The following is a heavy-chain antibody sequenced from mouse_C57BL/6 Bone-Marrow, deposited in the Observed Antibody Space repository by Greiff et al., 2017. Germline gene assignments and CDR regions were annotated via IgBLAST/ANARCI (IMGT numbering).Heavy chain of an antibody. CDR3: AVDDGYDDYAMDY. V-gene: IGHV14-1*01. Sequence: VQLQQSGAELVRPGASVKLSCTASGFNIKDYYMHWVKQRPEQGLEWIGRIDPEDGDTEYAPKFQGKATMTADTSSNTAYLQLSSLTSEDTAVYYCAVDDGYDDYAMDYWGQGTSVTVSS. CDR2: IDPEDGDT. J-gene: IGHJ4*01. D-gene: IGHD2-2*01. CDR1: GFNIKDYY.